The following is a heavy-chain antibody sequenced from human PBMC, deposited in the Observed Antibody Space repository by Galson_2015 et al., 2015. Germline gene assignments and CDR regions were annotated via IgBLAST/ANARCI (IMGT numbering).Heavy chain of an antibody. CDR2: INPSGDST. Sequence: SVKVSCKASGYAFTSYYMHWVRQAPGQGLEWMGIINPSGDSTTFARKFQGRVTMTRDTSTSTVYMELSSLRSEDTAVYYCARGPAYNNILTGYYGYMDVWGKGTTVTVSS. V-gene: IGHV1-46*01. CDR3: ARGPAYNNILTGYYGYMDV. CDR1: GYAFTSYY. J-gene: IGHJ6*03. D-gene: IGHD3-9*01.